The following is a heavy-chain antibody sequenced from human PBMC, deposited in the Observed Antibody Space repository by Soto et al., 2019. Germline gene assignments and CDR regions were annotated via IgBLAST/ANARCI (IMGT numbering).Heavy chain of an antibody. D-gene: IGHD3-10*01. CDR3: TTDILYYYGSGSYPTLNY. Sequence: GSLRLSCAASGFTFSSYAMSWVRQAPGKGLEWVSAISGSGGTTDYAAPVKGRFTISRDDSKNTLYLQMNSLKTEDTAVYYCTTDILYYYGSGSYPTLNYWGQGTLVTVSS. V-gene: IGHV3-23*01. CDR1: GFTFSSYA. CDR2: ISGSGGTT. J-gene: IGHJ4*02.